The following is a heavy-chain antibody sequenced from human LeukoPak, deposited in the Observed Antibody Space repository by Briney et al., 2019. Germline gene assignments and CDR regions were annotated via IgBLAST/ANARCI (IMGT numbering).Heavy chain of an antibody. CDR2: ISSSGSTI. CDR3: ARTMRVRGVIIDYYYYYYMDV. D-gene: IGHD3-10*01. J-gene: IGHJ6*03. Sequence: GGSLRLSCAASGFTFSSYEMNWVRQAPGKGLEWVSYISSSGSTIYYADSVKGRFTISRDNAKNSLYLQMNSLRAEDTAVYYCARTMRVRGVIIDYYYYYYMDVWGKGTTVTISS. CDR1: GFTFSSYE. V-gene: IGHV3-48*03.